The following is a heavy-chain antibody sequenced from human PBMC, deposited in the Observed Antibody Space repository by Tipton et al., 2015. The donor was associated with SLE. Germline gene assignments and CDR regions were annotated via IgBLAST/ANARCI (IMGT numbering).Heavy chain of an antibody. D-gene: IGHD2-21*02. Sequence: TLSLTCTVSGGSMSSHCWNWIRQPPGKGREWIGYVCYSGKTNYNPSLTSRATMSVDSSNSQFSLKVTSMSAADTAVYYCARWGMTAIWAFDLWGLGTMVTVSS. J-gene: IGHJ3*01. CDR1: GGSMSSHC. CDR3: ARWGMTAIWAFDL. V-gene: IGHV4-59*11. CDR2: VCYSGKT.